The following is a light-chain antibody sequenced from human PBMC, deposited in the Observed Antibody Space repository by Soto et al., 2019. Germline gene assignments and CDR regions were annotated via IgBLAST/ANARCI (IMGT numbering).Light chain of an antibody. CDR3: QQYNNWLYT. CDR2: GAS. CDR1: QSVSSN. V-gene: IGKV3-15*01. J-gene: IGKJ2*01. Sequence: EIVMTQSPATLSVSPGERPTLSCRASQSVSSNLAWYQQKPGQAPRLLIYGASTRATGIPARFSGSGSGTEFTLTISSLQSEDFAVYYCQQYNNWLYTFGQGTKLEIK.